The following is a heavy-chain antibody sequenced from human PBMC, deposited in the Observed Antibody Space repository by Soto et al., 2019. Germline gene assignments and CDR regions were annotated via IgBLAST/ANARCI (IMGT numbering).Heavy chain of an antibody. D-gene: IGHD2-2*01. CDR2: MYHSGST. V-gene: IGHV4-30-2*01. CDR3: ARVPDY. CDR1: GGSISSGGYS. J-gene: IGHJ4*02. Sequence: QLQLQESGSGLVKPSQTLSLTCAVSGGSISSGGYSWSWIRQPPGKGLEWIGYMYHSGSTYYNPSLTGRVTIAIDRSKNQFSLKLSSVTAADPAVYYCARVPDYWGQGILVTVSS.